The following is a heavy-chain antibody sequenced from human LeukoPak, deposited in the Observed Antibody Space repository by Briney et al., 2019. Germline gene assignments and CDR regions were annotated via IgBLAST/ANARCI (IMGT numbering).Heavy chain of an antibody. CDR2: IYYSGST. J-gene: IGHJ4*02. CDR3: ACSSKGKLLWFGEDEDY. CDR1: SGSISSSNW. Sequence: SGTLSLTCAVSSGSISSSNWWSWIRQPPGKGLEWIGYIYYSGSTYYNPSLKSRVTISVDTSKNLFSLKLSSVTAADTAVYYCACSSKGKLLWFGEDEDYWGQRTLVTVSS. D-gene: IGHD3-10*01. V-gene: IGHV4-30-4*01.